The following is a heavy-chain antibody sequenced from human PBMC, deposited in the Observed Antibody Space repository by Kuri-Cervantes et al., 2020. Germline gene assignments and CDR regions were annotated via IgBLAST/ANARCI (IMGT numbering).Heavy chain of an antibody. CDR1: GFTVSSNY. V-gene: IGHV3-53*01. CDR3: ARVGSRRGMDV. D-gene: IGHD2-15*01. J-gene: IGHJ6*02. CDR2: IYSGGST. Sequence: GESLKISCAASGFTVSSNYMSWVRQAPGKGLEWVSVIYSGGSTYYADSLKGRFTISRDNTKNSLYLQMNSLRAEDTAVYYCARVGSRRGMDVWGQGTAVTVSS.